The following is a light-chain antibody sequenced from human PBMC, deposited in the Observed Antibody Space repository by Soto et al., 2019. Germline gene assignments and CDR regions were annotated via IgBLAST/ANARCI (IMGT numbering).Light chain of an antibody. CDR3: QQYGGSPRT. CDR1: QSVTGNS. Sequence: EIVLTQSPGTLSLSPGGRATLSCRASQSVTGNSLAWYQQKLGRAPRVLIYGASNRATGIPGRFSGSGSGTDFTLTITRLESEDFAVYFCQQYGGSPRTFGGGTRLEIK. J-gene: IGKJ5*01. CDR2: GAS. V-gene: IGKV3-20*01.